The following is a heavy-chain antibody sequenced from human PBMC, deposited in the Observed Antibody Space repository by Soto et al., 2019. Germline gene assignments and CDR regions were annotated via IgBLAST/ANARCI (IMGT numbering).Heavy chain of an antibody. CDR3: AKDIHDFWSGSPTDYYYYYYMDV. J-gene: IGHJ6*03. Sequence: EVQLVESGGGLVQPGRSLRLSCAASGFTFDDYVMHWVRQAPGKGLEWVSGNSWNSGSIGYADPVKGRYTICRDNAKNSLYLQMNSLRAEDTALYYRAKDIHDFWSGSPTDYYYYYYMDVWGKGTTVTVSS. V-gene: IGHV3-9*01. CDR1: GFTFDDYV. D-gene: IGHD3-3*01. CDR2: NSWNSGSI.